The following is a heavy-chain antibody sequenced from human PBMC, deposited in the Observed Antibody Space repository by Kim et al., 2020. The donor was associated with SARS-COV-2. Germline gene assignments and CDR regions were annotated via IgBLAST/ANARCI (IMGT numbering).Heavy chain of an antibody. D-gene: IGHD4-17*01. J-gene: IGHJ4*02. CDR3: ARRRYPFYGVHTPFDY. Sequence: SLTSRVTIYVDTSKNQFSLKLSSGTAAETAVYYCARRRYPFYGVHTPFDYWGQGTLVTVSS. V-gene: IGHV4-34*13.